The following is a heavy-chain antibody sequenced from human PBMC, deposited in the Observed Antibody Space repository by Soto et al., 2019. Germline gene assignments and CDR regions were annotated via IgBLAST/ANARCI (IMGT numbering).Heavy chain of an antibody. J-gene: IGHJ6*02. D-gene: IGHD1-7*01. CDR3: ARALTGTMCGMGCYYYYGMDV. CDR2: IIPIFGTA. CDR1: GGTFSSYA. Sequence: QVQLVQSGAEVKKPGSSVKVSCKASGGTFSSYAISWVRQAPGQGLEWMGGIIPIFGTANYAQKFQGRVTITADDSTRTAYMELSSLRSEDTAVYYCARALTGTMCGMGCYYYYGMDVWGQGTTVTVSS. V-gene: IGHV1-69*01.